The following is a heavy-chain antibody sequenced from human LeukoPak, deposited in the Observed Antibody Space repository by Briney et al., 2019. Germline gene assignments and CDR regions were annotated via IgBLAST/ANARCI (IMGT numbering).Heavy chain of an antibody. Sequence: GETLKISCKGSGYSFTSYWIGWVRQVPGKGLEWMGIIYPGDSDTRYSPSFQGQVTISADKSISTAYLQWSSLKASDTAMYYCARRAYSGYDSLSEFDYWGQGTLVTVSS. CDR2: IYPGDSDT. CDR3: ARRAYSGYDSLSEFDY. J-gene: IGHJ4*02. V-gene: IGHV5-51*01. CDR1: GYSFTSYW. D-gene: IGHD5-12*01.